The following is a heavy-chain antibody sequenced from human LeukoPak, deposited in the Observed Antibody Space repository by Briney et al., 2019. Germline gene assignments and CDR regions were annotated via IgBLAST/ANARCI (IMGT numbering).Heavy chain of an antibody. D-gene: IGHD2-15*01. CDR3: ARLDIVVLVAALRAPNDY. J-gene: IGHJ4*02. V-gene: IGHV4-39*01. CDR2: IYYSGST. CDR1: GGSISSSSYY. Sequence: SETLSLTCTVSGGSISSSSYYWGWIRQPPGKGLEWIGSIYYSGSTYYNPSLKSRVTISVDTSKNQFSLKLSSVTAADTAVYYRARLDIVVLVAALRAPNDYWGQGTLVTVSS.